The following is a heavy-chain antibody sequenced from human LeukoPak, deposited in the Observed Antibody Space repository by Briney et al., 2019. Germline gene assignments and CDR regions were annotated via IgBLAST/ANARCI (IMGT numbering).Heavy chain of an antibody. V-gene: IGHV1-69*13. CDR1: GGTFSSYA. CDR2: IIPIFGTA. J-gene: IGHJ4*02. CDR3: ARDYYDSSGYYGAPQYFDY. D-gene: IGHD3-22*01. Sequence: ASVKVSCKAAGGTFSSYAISWVRQAPGQGLEWMGGIIPIFGTANYAQKFQGRVTITADESTSTAYMELSSLRSEDTAVYYCARDYYDSSGYYGAPQYFDYWGQGTLVTVSS.